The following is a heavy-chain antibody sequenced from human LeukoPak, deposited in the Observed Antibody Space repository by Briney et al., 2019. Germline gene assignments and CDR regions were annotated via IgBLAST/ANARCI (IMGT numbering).Heavy chain of an antibody. Sequence: HSGGSLRLSCAASGFTFSSYEMNWVRQAPGKGLEWVSYISSSGSTIYYADSVKGRFTISRDNAKNSLYLQMNSLRAEDTAVYYCARDQAPTLFDCWGQGTLVTVSS. CDR2: ISSSGSTI. CDR3: ARDQAPTLFDC. J-gene: IGHJ4*02. V-gene: IGHV3-48*03. CDR1: GFTFSSYE.